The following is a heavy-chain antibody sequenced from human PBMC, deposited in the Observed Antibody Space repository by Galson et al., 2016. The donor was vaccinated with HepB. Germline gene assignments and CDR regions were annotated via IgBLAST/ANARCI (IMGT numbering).Heavy chain of an antibody. CDR2: INWNSESI. CDR3: ARFPLRYQLPRRGYFDH. J-gene: IGHJ4*02. D-gene: IGHD2-2*01. V-gene: IGHV3-9*01. CDR1: GFSFEDYA. Sequence: SLRLSCAASGFSFEDYAMHWVRQAPGKGLEWVSGINWNSESIAYADSVKGRFTISRDNAKNSLYMQMNSLRAEDTALYYCARFPLRYQLPRRGYFDHWGQGILVTVSS.